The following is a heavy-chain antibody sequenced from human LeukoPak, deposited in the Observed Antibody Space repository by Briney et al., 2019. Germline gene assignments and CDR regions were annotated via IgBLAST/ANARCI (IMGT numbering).Heavy chain of an antibody. CDR3: ARPGRSSGSSFDY. Sequence: ASVKVSCKASGYTFTSYYMHWVRQAPGQGLEWMGIINPSGGSTSYAQKFQGRVTITADKSTSTAYMELSSLRSEDTAVYYCARPGRSSGSSFDYWGQGTLVTVSS. D-gene: IGHD3-10*01. V-gene: IGHV1-46*01. CDR2: INPSGGST. J-gene: IGHJ4*02. CDR1: GYTFTSYY.